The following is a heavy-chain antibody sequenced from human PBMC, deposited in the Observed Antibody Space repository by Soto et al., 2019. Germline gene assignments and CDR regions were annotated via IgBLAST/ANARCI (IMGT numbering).Heavy chain of an antibody. D-gene: IGHD6-19*01. CDR1: VYSFTSYW. CDR3: ARQEASSSGWYFRS. CDR2: IYPGDSDT. V-gene: IGHV5-51*01. J-gene: IGHJ5*02. Sequence: PGPSLTISCKVSVYSFTSYWIGWVRQMPGKGLEWMGIIYPGDSDTRYSPSFQGQVTISADKSISTAYLQWSSLKASDTAMYYCARQEASSSGWYFRSWGQGTLVTVSS.